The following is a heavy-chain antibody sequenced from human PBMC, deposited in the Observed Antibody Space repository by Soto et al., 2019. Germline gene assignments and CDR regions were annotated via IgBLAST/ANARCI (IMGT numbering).Heavy chain of an antibody. CDR2: IYYSGST. J-gene: IGHJ6*04. CDR3: GRKQGHCGSTTCFGYYRVDV. CDR1: GGSISSSSYS. Sequence: PSETLSLTCSVSGGSISSSSYSWGWIRQPPGKGLEWIGTIYYSGSTHYNPSLEGRVAISADTPNNQLSLRLSSVTAADTAVYYFGRKQGHCGSTTCFGYYRVDVWGKGTTVTVSP. V-gene: IGHV4-39*01. D-gene: IGHD2-2*01.